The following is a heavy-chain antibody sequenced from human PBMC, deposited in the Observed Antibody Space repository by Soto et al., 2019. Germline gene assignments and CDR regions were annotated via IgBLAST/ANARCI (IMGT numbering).Heavy chain of an antibody. J-gene: IGHJ4*02. CDR3: ARIRRYCSGGSCYEYYFDY. Sequence: GSGPTLVNPIETLTLTCTVSGFSLSNARMGVSWIRQPPGKALEWLAHIFSNDEKSHSTSLKSRLTISKDTSKSQVVLTMTNMDPVDTATYYCARIRRYCSGGSCYEYYFDYWGQGTLVTVSS. V-gene: IGHV2-26*01. CDR2: IFSNDEK. D-gene: IGHD2-15*01. CDR1: GFSLSNARMG.